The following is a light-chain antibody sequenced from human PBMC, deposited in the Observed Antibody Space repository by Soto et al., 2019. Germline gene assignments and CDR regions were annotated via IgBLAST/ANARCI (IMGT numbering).Light chain of an antibody. CDR2: DAS. J-gene: IGKJ5*01. CDR3: QQYDNLMIT. Sequence: DIKMTQSPSSLSASVGARVTITCQASQDISNYLNWYQQKPGKAPKLLIYDASNLETGVPSRFSGSGSGTDFTFTISSLQPEDIATYYCQQYDNLMITFGQGTRLEI. V-gene: IGKV1-33*01. CDR1: QDISNY.